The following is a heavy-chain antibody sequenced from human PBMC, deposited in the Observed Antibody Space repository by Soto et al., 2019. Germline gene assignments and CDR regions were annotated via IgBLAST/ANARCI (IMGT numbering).Heavy chain of an antibody. J-gene: IGHJ6*02. CDR1: GFTFSSYG. V-gene: IGHV3-30*18. D-gene: IGHD1-26*01. Sequence: PGGSLRLSCAASGFTFSSYGMHWVRQAPGKGLEWVAVISYDGSNKYYADSVKGRFTISRDNSKNTLYLQMNSLRAEDTAVYYCAKYGKREPLSYYYYGMDVWGQGTTVTVSS. CDR3: AKYGKREPLSYYYYGMDV. CDR2: ISYDGSNK.